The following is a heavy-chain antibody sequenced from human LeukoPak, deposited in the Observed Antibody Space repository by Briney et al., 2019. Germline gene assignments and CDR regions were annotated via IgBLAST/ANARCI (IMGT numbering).Heavy chain of an antibody. CDR2: ISSSSSYI. V-gene: IGHV3-21*01. Sequence: PGGSLRLSCAASGFTFSSYSMNWVRQAPGKGLEWVSSISSSSSYIYYADSVKGRFTISRDNAKNSLYLQMNSLRAEDTAVNYCARVGYCSSTSCYSFRLWGQGTMVTVSS. CDR3: ARVGYCSSTSCYSFRL. J-gene: IGHJ3*01. CDR1: GFTFSSYS. D-gene: IGHD2-2*01.